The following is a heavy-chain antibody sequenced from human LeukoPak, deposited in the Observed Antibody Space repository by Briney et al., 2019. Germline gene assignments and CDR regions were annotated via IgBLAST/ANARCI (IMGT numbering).Heavy chain of an antibody. CDR1: GGSLSSYY. Sequence: PSETLSLTCTVSGGSLSSYYWSWIRQPPGKGLEWIGYIYYSGSTNYNPSLKSRVTISVVTSKNQFSLKLSSVTAADTAVYYCARGINAFDIWGQGTMVTVSS. CDR2: IYYSGST. J-gene: IGHJ3*02. V-gene: IGHV4-59*01. D-gene: IGHD1-14*01. CDR3: ARGINAFDI.